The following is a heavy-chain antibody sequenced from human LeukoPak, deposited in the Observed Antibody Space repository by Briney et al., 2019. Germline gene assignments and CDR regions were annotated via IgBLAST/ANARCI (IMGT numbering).Heavy chain of an antibody. CDR3: AKTGNPATGDY. V-gene: IGHV3-53*01. J-gene: IGHJ4*02. CDR1: GFTVSSNY. Sequence: RPGGSLRLSCAASGFTVSSNYMSWVRQAPGKGLEWVSVIYSGGFTYYSDSVKGRFTISRDNSKNMVYFQMNSLRVEDTAVYYCAKTGNPATGDYWGQGTLVTVSS. D-gene: IGHD1-1*01. CDR2: IYSGGFT.